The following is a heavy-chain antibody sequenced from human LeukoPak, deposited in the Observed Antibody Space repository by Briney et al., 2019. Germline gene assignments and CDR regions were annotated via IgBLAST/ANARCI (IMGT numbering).Heavy chain of an antibody. CDR1: GGTFSSYA. D-gene: IGHD3-9*01. Sequence: SVKVSCKASGGTFSSYAISWVRQAPGQGLEWMGGIIPIFGTANYAQKFQDRVTITADESTSTAYMELSSLRSEDTAVYYCARDLGNYDILTGSNWFDPWGQGTLVTVSS. J-gene: IGHJ5*02. V-gene: IGHV1-69*13. CDR3: ARDLGNYDILTGSNWFDP. CDR2: IIPIFGTA.